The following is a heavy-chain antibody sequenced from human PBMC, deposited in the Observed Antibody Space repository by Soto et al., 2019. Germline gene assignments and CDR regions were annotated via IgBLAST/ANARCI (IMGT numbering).Heavy chain of an antibody. J-gene: IGHJ6*02. V-gene: IGHV3-23*01. CDR1: RFTFSSYA. CDR2: ISGSGGST. CDR3: AILGAGVVTDYYGMDV. Sequence: PGGSLRLSCAASRFTFSSYAMSWVRQAPGKGLERVSAISGSGGSTYYADSVKGRFTISRDNSKNTLYLQMNSLRAEDTAVYYCAILGAGVVTDYYGMDVWGPGTTVTVSS. D-gene: IGHD2-21*02.